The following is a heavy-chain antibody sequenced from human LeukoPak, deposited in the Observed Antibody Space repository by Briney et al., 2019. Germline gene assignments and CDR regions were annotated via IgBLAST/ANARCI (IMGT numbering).Heavy chain of an antibody. Sequence: GGSLRLSCAASGFTFSSYWMNWVRQAPGKGLEWVANIKKDGSERYYVDSVRGRFTISRDNTKKSLYLQMNTLRAEDTAVYYCARDLAGPPQEAFDIWGQGTMVTVSS. J-gene: IGHJ3*02. CDR3: ARDLAGPPQEAFDI. CDR1: GFTFSSYW. V-gene: IGHV3-7*01. CDR2: IKKDGSER.